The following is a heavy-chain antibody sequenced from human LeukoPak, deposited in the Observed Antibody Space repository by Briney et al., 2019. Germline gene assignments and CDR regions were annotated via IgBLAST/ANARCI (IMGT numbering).Heavy chain of an antibody. J-gene: IGHJ4*02. D-gene: IGHD6-13*01. CDR2: IYFSGST. Sequence: PSETLSLTCTVSGGSISSYYWSWIRQPPGKGLEWIGYIYFSGSTKYNPSLKSRVTISVDTSKNQFSLKLNSVTAADTAVYYCARHPGSNWYADRWGQGTLVTVSS. CDR3: ARHPGSNWYADR. V-gene: IGHV4-59*08. CDR1: GGSISSYY.